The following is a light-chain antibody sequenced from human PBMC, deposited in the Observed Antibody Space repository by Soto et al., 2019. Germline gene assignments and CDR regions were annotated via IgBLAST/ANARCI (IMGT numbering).Light chain of an antibody. CDR3: QTWGTGTVV. J-gene: IGLJ2*01. Sequence: QSVLTQSPSASASLGASVKLTCTLSSGHSSYAIAWHQQQPEKGPRYLMKVNSDGSHNKGDGIPDRFSGSSSGAERYLTISSLQSEDEADYYCQTWGTGTVVFGGGTKVTVL. CDR2: VNSDGSH. CDR1: SGHSSYA. V-gene: IGLV4-69*01.